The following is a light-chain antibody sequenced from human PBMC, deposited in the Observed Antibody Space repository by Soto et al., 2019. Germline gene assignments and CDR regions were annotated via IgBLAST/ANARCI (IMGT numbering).Light chain of an antibody. Sequence: QSVLTQPASVSGSPGQSITLSCTGTSSDVGSYNYVSWYQQHPGKAPKLLIYEVSDRPSGASSRFSGSKSGNTASLTISGLQAEDEADYYCRSYTSSSTLYVFGTGTKVTVL. CDR1: SSDVGSYNY. CDR3: RSYTSSSTLYV. CDR2: EVS. V-gene: IGLV2-14*01. J-gene: IGLJ1*01.